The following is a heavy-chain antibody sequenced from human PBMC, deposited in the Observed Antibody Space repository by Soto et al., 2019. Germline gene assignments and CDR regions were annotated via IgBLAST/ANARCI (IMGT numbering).Heavy chain of an antibody. CDR2: INHSGST. CDR1: GRSFSGYY. Sequence: QVQLQQWGAGLLKPSETLSLTCAVYGRSFSGYYWSWIRQPPGKGLEWIGEINHSGSTNYNPSLKSRVTISVHTSQNQFSLNLSSVTAADTAVYYCARAYGGNSGVFDYWGQGTLVTVSS. CDR3: ARAYGGNSGVFDY. J-gene: IGHJ4*02. D-gene: IGHD4-17*01. V-gene: IGHV4-34*01.